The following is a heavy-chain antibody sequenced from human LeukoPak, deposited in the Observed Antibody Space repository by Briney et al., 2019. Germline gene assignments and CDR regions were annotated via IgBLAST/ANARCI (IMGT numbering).Heavy chain of an antibody. Sequence: GGSLRLSCAASGFTFSSYGMSWVRQAPGKGLEWVSSISSSSSYIYYADSVKGRFTISRDNAKNSLYLEMNSLRAEDTAIYYCARGADNYGYTFDYWGQGTLVTASS. CDR1: GFTFSSYG. CDR2: ISSSSSYI. D-gene: IGHD5-18*01. V-gene: IGHV3-21*01. CDR3: ARGADNYGYTFDY. J-gene: IGHJ4*02.